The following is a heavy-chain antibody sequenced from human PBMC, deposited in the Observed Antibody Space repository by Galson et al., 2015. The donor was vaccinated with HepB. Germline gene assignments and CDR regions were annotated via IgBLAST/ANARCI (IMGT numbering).Heavy chain of an antibody. Sequence: SLRLSCAASGFTFSSYSMNWVRQAPGKGLEWVASISSSSSYIYYADSVKGRFTISRDNAKNTLYLQMNSLRAEDTAVYYCARDGGVMGYYYYGMDVWGQGTTVTVSS. V-gene: IGHV3-21*01. J-gene: IGHJ6*02. D-gene: IGHD3-16*01. CDR2: ISSSSSYI. CDR3: ARDGGVMGYYYYGMDV. CDR1: GFTFSSYS.